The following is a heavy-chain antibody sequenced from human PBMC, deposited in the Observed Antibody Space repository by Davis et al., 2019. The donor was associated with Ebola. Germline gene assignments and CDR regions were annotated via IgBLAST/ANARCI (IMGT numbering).Heavy chain of an antibody. CDR3: ARASGGLGKYGGSVGP. Sequence: ASVKVSCKASGYTLSVYSIYWVRQAPGQGLEWMGRINGGNGETKYSQKFQGRVIMTRDTSANMVYMELTSLRPEDTAVYYCARASGGLGKYGGSVGPWGQGTLVTVSS. V-gene: IGHV1-3*01. D-gene: IGHD3-16*01. CDR2: INGGNGET. J-gene: IGHJ5*02. CDR1: GYTLSVYS.